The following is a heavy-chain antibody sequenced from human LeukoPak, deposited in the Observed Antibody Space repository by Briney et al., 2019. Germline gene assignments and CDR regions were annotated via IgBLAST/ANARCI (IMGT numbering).Heavy chain of an antibody. CDR1: GYTFTSYG. CDR3: ARGEYQLPSTPNYYYYMDV. CDR2: ISAYNGNT. V-gene: IGHV1-18*01. D-gene: IGHD2-2*01. J-gene: IGHJ6*03. Sequence: LRASVKVSCKASGYTFTSYGISWVRQAPGQGLEWMGWISAYNGNTNYAQKLQGRVTMTTDTSTSTAYMELRSLRSDDTAVYYCARGEYQLPSTPNYYYYMDVWGKGTTVTVSS.